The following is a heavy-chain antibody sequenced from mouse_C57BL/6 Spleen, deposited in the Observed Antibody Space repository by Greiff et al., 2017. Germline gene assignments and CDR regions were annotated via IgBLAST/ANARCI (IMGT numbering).Heavy chain of an antibody. CDR1: GYTFTDYE. V-gene: IGHV1-15*01. J-gene: IGHJ2*01. CDR3: TREGNWEGGD. Sequence: QVQLQQSGAELVRPGASVTLSCKASGYTFTDYEMHWVKQTPVHGLEWIGAIDPETGGSAYNQKFKCKAILTADKSSSTAYMERRSLTSEDSAGYYCTREGNWEGGDWGQGTTLTVSS. CDR2: IDPETGGS. D-gene: IGHD4-1*01.